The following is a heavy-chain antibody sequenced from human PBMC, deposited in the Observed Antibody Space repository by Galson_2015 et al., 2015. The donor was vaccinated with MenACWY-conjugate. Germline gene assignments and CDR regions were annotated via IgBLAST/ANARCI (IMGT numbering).Heavy chain of an antibody. CDR2: INPSGGST. Sequence: VKVSCKASGYTFTSYYMHWVRQAPGQGLEWMGIINPSGGSTSYAQKFQGRVTMTRDTSTSTVYMELSSLRSEDTAVYYCARDLAPTYDSSGYYSDYWGQGTLVTVSS. D-gene: IGHD3-22*01. J-gene: IGHJ4*02. CDR3: ARDLAPTYDSSGYYSDY. CDR1: GYTFTSYY. V-gene: IGHV1-46*03.